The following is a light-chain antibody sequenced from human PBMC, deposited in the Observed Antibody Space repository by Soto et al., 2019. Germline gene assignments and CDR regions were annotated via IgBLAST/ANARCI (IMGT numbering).Light chain of an antibody. Sequence: DIQMTQSPSSLSASVGDRVIITCRASQGINNYLARYQQRPGKVPELLIYGASLLQSGVPSRFSGSGSGTEFTLTISSLQPEDVATYYCHKYDSVPLTFGGGTKVEIK. V-gene: IGKV1-27*01. CDR2: GAS. CDR3: HKYDSVPLT. CDR1: QGINNY. J-gene: IGKJ4*01.